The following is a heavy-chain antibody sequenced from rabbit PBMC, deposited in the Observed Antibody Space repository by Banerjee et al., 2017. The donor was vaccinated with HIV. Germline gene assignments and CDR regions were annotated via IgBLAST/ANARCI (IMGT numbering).Heavy chain of an antibody. CDR1: GFSFSSSYY. V-gene: IGHV1S45*01. Sequence: QEQLVESGGGLVQPEGSLTLTCTASGFSFSSSYYMCWVRQAPGKGLEWIGCIYTGSGSTYYASWAKGRFTISKTSSTTVTLQMTSLTAADTATYFCARDLTNYGSGIRDGMDLWGPRHPGHRL. CDR3: ARDLTNYGSGIRDGMDL. D-gene: IGHD6-1*01. J-gene: IGHJ6*01. CDR2: IYTGSGST.